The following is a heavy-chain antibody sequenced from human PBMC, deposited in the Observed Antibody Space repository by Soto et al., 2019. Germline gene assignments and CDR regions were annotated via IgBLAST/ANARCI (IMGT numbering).Heavy chain of an antibody. Sequence: GAAVTVSCGASGYTFIDYYMHWVRQAPGQGFEWMGRISPKSGGTNYAQKFQGRVTMTRDTSISTAYMELSRLRSDDTAVYYCATLLEDPASLFAPLGQGTLVTVSS. D-gene: IGHD3-3*01. V-gene: IGHV1-2*02. J-gene: IGHJ5*02. CDR3: ATLLEDPASLFAP. CDR1: GYTFIDYY. CDR2: ISPKSGGT.